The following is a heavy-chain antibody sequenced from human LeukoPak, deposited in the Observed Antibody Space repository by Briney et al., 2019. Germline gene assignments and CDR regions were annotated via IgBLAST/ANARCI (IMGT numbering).Heavy chain of an antibody. Sequence: ASVKVSCKSSGYSFTGHYMHWVRQAPGQGLEWVGWIRGDNGDTNYAQRLQGRVTMTTDTSTSTAYMELRSLGSDETAVFYCARVDLLTGYYFFDYWGQGTLVTVSS. D-gene: IGHD3-9*01. CDR1: GYSFTGHY. CDR2: IRGDNGDT. CDR3: ARVDLLTGYYFFDY. V-gene: IGHV1-18*04. J-gene: IGHJ4*02.